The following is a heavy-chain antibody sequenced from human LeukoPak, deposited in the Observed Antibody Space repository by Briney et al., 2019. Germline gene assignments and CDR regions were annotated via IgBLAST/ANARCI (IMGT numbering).Heavy chain of an antibody. CDR2: LSITGSPT. CDR3: AKRSAARGGYFDQ. J-gene: IGHJ4*02. Sequence: GGSLRLSCAASGFTFSNYAMGWVRQTPGKGLEWVSALSITGSPTYYADSVRSRFTISRDDTQGTLYLQMNSLRVEDTALYYCAKRSAARGGYFDQWGQGTLVTVSS. CDR1: GFTFSNYA. V-gene: IGHV3-23*01. D-gene: IGHD2-2*01.